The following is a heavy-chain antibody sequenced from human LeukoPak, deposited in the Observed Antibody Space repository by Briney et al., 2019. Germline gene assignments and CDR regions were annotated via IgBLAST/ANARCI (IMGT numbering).Heavy chain of an antibody. CDR1: GDSVTNHY. D-gene: IGHD3-3*01. Sequence: RPSETLSLTCIVSGDSVTNHYWSLIRQPPGKGLEWIGYIYYSGSINYNPSLKSRVTISVDTSRNQFSLKLRSVTAADTAVYYCARARVTIFGVVITPYGDAFDIWGQGTVVTVSS. J-gene: IGHJ3*02. CDR2: IYYSGSI. V-gene: IGHV4-59*08. CDR3: ARARVTIFGVVITPYGDAFDI.